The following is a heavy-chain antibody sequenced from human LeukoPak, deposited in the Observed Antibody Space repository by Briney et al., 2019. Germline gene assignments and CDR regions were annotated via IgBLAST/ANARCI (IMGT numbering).Heavy chain of an antibody. Sequence: GGSLRLSCAASGFTFIRYAMSWVRQAPGKGLEWVSAISGSGGSTYYADSVKGRFTISRDNSKNTLYLQMNSLRAEDTAVYYCAKVSYYYDSSGYYFPDYWGQGTLVTVSS. CDR1: GFTFIRYA. CDR2: ISGSGGST. V-gene: IGHV3-23*01. J-gene: IGHJ4*02. D-gene: IGHD3-22*01. CDR3: AKVSYYYDSSGYYFPDY.